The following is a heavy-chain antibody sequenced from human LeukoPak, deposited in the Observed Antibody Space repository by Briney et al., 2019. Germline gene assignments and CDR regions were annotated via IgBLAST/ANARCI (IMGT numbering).Heavy chain of an antibody. CDR2: IYTSGST. D-gene: IGHD3-22*01. CDR3: ARVRYYYDTTGVQGYYYMDV. V-gene: IGHV4-61*02. J-gene: IGHJ6*03. Sequence: SETLSLTCTVSGGSISSGSYYWSWIWQPAGKGLEWIGRIYTSGSTNYNPSLKSRVTISVDTSKNQFSLKLSSVTAADTAVYYCARVRYYYDTTGVQGYYYMDVWGKGTTVTISS. CDR1: GGSISSGSYY.